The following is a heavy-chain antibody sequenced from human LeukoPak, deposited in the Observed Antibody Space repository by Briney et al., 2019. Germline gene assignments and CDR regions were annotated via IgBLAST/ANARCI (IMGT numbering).Heavy chain of an antibody. Sequence: EASVKVSCTVSGYTLTEFSMPGGRQAPGKGLEWMGGFDPEDGETIYAQKFQGRVTMTRNTSISTAYMEPSSLRSEDTAVYYCAASGSYFDYWGQGTLVTVSS. J-gene: IGHJ4*02. CDR1: GYTLTEFS. D-gene: IGHD1-26*01. V-gene: IGHV1-24*01. CDR3: AASGSYFDY. CDR2: FDPEDGET.